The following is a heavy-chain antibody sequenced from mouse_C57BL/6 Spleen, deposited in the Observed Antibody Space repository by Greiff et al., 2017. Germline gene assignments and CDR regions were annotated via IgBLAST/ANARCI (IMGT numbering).Heavy chain of an antibody. CDR1: GYAFSSSW. CDR3: ARERIYNDSSYAMDY. Sequence: VQLVESGPELVKPGASVKISCTASGYAFSSSWMNWVKQRPGKGLEWIGRIYPGDGDTNYNGKFTGKATLTADKSSSTAYMQLSSLTSEDTAVYVCARERIYNDSSYAMDYWGQGTSVTVAT. CDR2: IYPGDGDT. J-gene: IGHJ4*01. D-gene: IGHD1-1*01. V-gene: IGHV1-82*01.